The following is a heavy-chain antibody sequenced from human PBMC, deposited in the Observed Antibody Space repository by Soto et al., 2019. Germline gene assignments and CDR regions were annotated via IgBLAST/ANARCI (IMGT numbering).Heavy chain of an antibody. V-gene: IGHV1-8*01. D-gene: IGHD3-3*01. CDR2: MNPNSGNT. Sequence: GASVKVSCKASGYTFTSYDINWVRQATGQGLEWMGWMNPNSGNTGYAQKFQGRVTMTRNTSISTAYMELSSLRSEDTAVYYCARGPPLQLRFLPAGYMDVWGKGTTVTVSS. J-gene: IGHJ6*03. CDR3: ARGPPLQLRFLPAGYMDV. CDR1: GYTFTSYD.